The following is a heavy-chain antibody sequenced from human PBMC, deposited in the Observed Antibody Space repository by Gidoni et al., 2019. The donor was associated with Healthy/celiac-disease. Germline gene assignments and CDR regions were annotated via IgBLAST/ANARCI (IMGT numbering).Heavy chain of an antibody. CDR3: AKVVVPAAINWFDP. D-gene: IGHD2-2*01. Sequence: EVQLLESGGGLVQPGWSLRLPSAASGFTVCSFAMSGVRQAPGKVLEWVTAISGSGGSTYYADSVKGRFTISRDNSKNTLYLQMNSLRAEDTAVYYCAKVVVPAAINWFDPWGQGTLVTVSS. V-gene: IGHV3-23*01. CDR2: ISGSGGST. J-gene: IGHJ5*02. CDR1: GFTVCSFA.